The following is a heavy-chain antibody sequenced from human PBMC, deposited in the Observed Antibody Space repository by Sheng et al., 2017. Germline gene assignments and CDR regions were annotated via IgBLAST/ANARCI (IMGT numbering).Heavy chain of an antibody. CDR3: ARAGAEWWFDY. Sequence: EVQLVESGGGLVKPGGSLRLSCAASGFTFSIYTMNWVRQAPGKGLEWVSSITSSSSYIHYADSVKGRFTISRDNAKNSLYLQMNSLRAEDTAVYSCARAGAEWWFDYWGQGTLVTVSS. D-gene: IGHD2-15*01. V-gene: IGHV3-21*01. CDR1: GFTFSIYT. J-gene: IGHJ4*02. CDR2: ITSSSSYI.